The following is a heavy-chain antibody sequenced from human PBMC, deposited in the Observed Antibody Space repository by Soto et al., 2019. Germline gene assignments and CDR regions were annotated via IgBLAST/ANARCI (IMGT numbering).Heavy chain of an antibody. CDR1: GFIFSTYA. J-gene: IGHJ4*02. V-gene: IGHV3-23*01. CDR2: IAGSGGTT. CDR3: AKSVESGAGYYFDY. D-gene: IGHD2-15*01. Sequence: GGSLRLSCAASGFIFSTYAMTWVRQAPGKGLEWVSAIAGSGGTTYYVDSVKGRFTISRDNSKNTLYLQMNSLRAEDTAVYYCAKSVESGAGYYFDYWGQGTLVTVSS.